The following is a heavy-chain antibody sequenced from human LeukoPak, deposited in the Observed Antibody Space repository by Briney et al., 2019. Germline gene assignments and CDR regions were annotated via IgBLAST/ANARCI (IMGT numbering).Heavy chain of an antibody. CDR2: ISSSSSYI. CDR1: GFTFSSYS. CDR3: AKDKDYGYYMDV. V-gene: IGHV3-21*01. J-gene: IGHJ6*03. Sequence: GGPLRLSCAASGFTFSSYSMNWVREAPGKGLEWVSSISSSSSYIYYADSVKGRFTISRDNSKNTLYLQMNSLRAEDTAVYYCAKDKDYGYYMDVWGKGTTVTVSS. D-gene: IGHD3-16*01.